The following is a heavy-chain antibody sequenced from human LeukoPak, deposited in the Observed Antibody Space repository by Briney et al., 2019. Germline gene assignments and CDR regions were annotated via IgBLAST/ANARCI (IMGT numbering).Heavy chain of an antibody. CDR3: TTEVTLQLERGASGGR. V-gene: IGHV3-15*01. Sequence: PGGSLRLSCAASGFTFSNAWMNWVRQAPGKGLEWVGRIKSKTDGGTTDHAAPVKGRFAISRDDSKNTLYLQMNSLKTEDTAVYYCTTEVTLQLERGASGGRWGQGTLVTISS. CDR2: IKSKTDGGTT. CDR1: GFTFSNAW. D-gene: IGHD1-1*01. J-gene: IGHJ4*02.